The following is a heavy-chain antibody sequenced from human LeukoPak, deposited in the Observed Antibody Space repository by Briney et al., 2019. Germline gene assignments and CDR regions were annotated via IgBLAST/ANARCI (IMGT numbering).Heavy chain of an antibody. V-gene: IGHV4-34*01. D-gene: IGHD4-11*01. J-gene: IGHJ3*02. CDR2: INHSGST. Sequence: PSETLSLTCAVYGGSFRGYYWSWLRQPPGKGREWMGEINHSGSTNYNPSLKSLVTISVYTSKNQFSLKLSSVTAADTAVYYCARDRTTDAFDIWGQGTMVTVSS. CDR3: ARDRTTDAFDI. CDR1: GGSFRGYY.